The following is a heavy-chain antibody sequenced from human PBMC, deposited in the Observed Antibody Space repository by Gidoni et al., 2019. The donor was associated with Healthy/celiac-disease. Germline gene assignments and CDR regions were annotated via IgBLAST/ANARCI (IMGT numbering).Heavy chain of an antibody. D-gene: IGHD5-12*01. CDR1: GGTFSSYA. Sequence: QVQLVQSGAEVKTPGSSVKVSCKASGGTFSSYAISWVRQAPGQGLEWMGRIIPILGIANYAQKFQGRVTITADKSTSTAYMELSSLRSEDTAVYYCATSGYSGYDRNDYWGQGTLVTVSS. CDR2: IIPILGIA. V-gene: IGHV1-69*04. CDR3: ATSGYSGYDRNDY. J-gene: IGHJ4*02.